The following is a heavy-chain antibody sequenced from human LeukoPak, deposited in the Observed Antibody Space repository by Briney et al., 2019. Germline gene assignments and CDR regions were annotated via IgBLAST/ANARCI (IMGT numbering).Heavy chain of an antibody. CDR3: AREVDYYDSSVDY. CDR2: IYYSGST. CDR1: GGSITSSSYY. J-gene: IGHJ4*02. D-gene: IGHD3-22*01. V-gene: IGHV4-39*07. Sequence: PSETLSLTCTVSGGSITSSSYYWGWIRQPPGKGLEWIASIYYSGSTYYNPTLKSRVTISVDTSKNQFSLKLSSVTAADTAVYYCAREVDYYDSSVDYWGQGTLVTVSS.